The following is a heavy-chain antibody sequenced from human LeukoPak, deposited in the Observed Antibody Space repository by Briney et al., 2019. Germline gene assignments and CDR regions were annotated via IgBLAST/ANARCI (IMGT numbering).Heavy chain of an antibody. CDR1: GYTVTGYY. J-gene: IGHJ3*02. CDR2: INPNSGGT. V-gene: IGHV1-2*06. Sequence: GASVKVSCKASGYTVTGYYMLWVRQAPGQGLEWMGRINPNSGGTNYAQKFQGRVTMTRDTSISTAYMELSRLRSDDTAVYYCAREMTTMVVVVAAHNDAFDIWGQGTMVTVSS. CDR3: AREMTTMVVVVAAHNDAFDI. D-gene: IGHD2-15*01.